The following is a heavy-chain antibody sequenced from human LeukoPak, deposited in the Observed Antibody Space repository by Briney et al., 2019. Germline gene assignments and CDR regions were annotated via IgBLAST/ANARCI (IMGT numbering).Heavy chain of an antibody. CDR2: ISGSGGST. V-gene: IGHV3-23*01. Sequence: PGGSLRLSCAASGFTFSSYAMSWVRQDPGKGLEWVSAISGSGGSTYYADSVKGRFTISRDNSKNTLYLQMNSLRAEDTAVYYCAKTSRVWFGERYFDYWGQGTLVAVSS. D-gene: IGHD3-10*01. J-gene: IGHJ4*02. CDR3: AKTSRVWFGERYFDY. CDR1: GFTFSSYA.